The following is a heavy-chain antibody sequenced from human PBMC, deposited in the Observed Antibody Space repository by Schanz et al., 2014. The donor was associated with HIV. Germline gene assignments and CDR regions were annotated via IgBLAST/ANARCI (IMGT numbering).Heavy chain of an antibody. CDR2: MWYDESHK. CDR1: GFTFSSSG. Sequence: QVQLVESGGGVVQPGRSLRLSCTASGFTFSSSGMHWVRQAPGKGLEWVAAMWYDESHKGYADSVKGRFTISRDNSKNTLYLEMNSLRADDTAVYYCARGSTPGGYYGMDVWGQGTTVTVSS. D-gene: IGHD2-15*01. V-gene: IGHV3-33*01. CDR3: ARGSTPGGYYGMDV. J-gene: IGHJ6*02.